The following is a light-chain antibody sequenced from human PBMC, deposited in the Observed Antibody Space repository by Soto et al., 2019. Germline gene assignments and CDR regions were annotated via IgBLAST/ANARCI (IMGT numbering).Light chain of an antibody. CDR3: QQYKSYPT. CDR1: QSMSTW. J-gene: IGKJ2*01. Sequence: DIQLTQSPPTLSASVGDRVTLTCRASQSMSTWLAWYQQKPGKAPKLLISDASSLESGVPPRFSGSGSGTEFSLTISALQPDDFATYYCQQYKSYPTFGQGTALEIK. CDR2: DAS. V-gene: IGKV1-5*01.